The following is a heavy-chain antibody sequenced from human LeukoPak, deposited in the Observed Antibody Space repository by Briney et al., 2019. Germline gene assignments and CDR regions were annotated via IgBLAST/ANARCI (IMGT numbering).Heavy chain of an antibody. CDR1: GGSISSYY. J-gene: IGHJ3*02. CDR2: IYTSGST. Sequence: PSETLSLTCTVSGGSISSYYWSWIRQPPGKGLEWIGYIYTSGSTNYNPSLKSRVTISVDTSKNQFSLKLSSVTAADTAVYYCARGVVVPAAAGAFDIWGQGTMVTVSS. D-gene: IGHD2-2*01. V-gene: IGHV4-4*09. CDR3: ARGVVVPAAAGAFDI.